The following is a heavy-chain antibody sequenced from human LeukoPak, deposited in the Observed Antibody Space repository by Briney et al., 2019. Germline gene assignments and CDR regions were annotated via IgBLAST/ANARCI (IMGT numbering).Heavy chain of an antibody. J-gene: IGHJ5*02. CDR2: ISASGGT. CDR1: GDSLSSYD. D-gene: IGHD5-12*01. CDR3: ARGMAAAYDYNWFDP. Sequence: SETLSLTCTVSGDSLSSYDWSWIRQPAGKGLEWIGRISASGGTRYNPSLKSRLTMSVDTSKNQLFLKMTSVTAADTAVYFCARGMAAAYDYNWFDPWGQGTLVIVSS. V-gene: IGHV4-4*07.